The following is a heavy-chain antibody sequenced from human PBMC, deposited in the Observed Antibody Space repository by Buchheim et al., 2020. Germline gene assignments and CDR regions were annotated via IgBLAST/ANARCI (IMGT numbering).Heavy chain of an antibody. D-gene: IGHD3-22*01. CDR1: GYSFTSYY. CDR2: INPSAGST. Sequence: QVQLVQSGAEVKKPGASVKVSCEASGYSFTSYYMHWVRQAPGQGLEWMGMINPSAGSTSYAQKFQGSVTMSRDTSTSTVYMGLSSLRSEDTAVYYCARGEQNYFDRTGYYYIGSFDYWGQGTL. J-gene: IGHJ4*02. CDR3: ARGEQNYFDRTGYYYIGSFDY. V-gene: IGHV1-46*01.